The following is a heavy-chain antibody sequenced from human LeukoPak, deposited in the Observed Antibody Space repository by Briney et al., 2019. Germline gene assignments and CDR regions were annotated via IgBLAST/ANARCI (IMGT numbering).Heavy chain of an antibody. V-gene: IGHV4-61*02. CDR1: GGSISSGSYY. Sequence: PSETLSLTCTVSGGSISSGSYYWSWIRQPAGKGLEWIGRIYTSGSTNYNPSLKSRVTISVDTSKNQFSLKLSSVTAADTAVYYCARVGYYDSSGYGEYFQHWGQGTLVTVSS. J-gene: IGHJ1*01. CDR2: IYTSGST. CDR3: ARVGYYDSSGYGEYFQH. D-gene: IGHD3-22*01.